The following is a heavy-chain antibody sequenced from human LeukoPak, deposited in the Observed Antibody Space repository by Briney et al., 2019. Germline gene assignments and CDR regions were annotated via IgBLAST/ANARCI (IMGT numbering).Heavy chain of an antibody. CDR1: GGSITTYY. D-gene: IGHD6-13*01. Sequence: SETLSLTCSVSGGSITTYYWSWIRQPPGRGLEWIGYIYYSGSTNYNPSLKSRVTISLDTSKSQFSLELSSVTAADTAVYYCARHGIVDSSRKYHFDYWGQGTLVTVSS. CDR2: IYYSGST. CDR3: ARHGIVDSSRKYHFDY. V-gene: IGHV4-59*08. J-gene: IGHJ4*02.